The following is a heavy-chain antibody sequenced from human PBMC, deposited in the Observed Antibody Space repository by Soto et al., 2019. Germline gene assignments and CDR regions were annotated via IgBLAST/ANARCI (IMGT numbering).Heavy chain of an antibody. CDR3: ERWAYCSGDCQFDY. V-gene: IGHV1-3*04. D-gene: IGHD2-21*02. Sequence: GASVKVSCKASGYPFTSHAMQWVRQAPGQSLEWMGWIDTGNGNTKYSQKFQGRVTITRDTSASTAYMELSSLKSEDTAVYYCERWAYCSGDCQFDYWGQGTLVTVSS. CDR2: IDTGNGNT. CDR1: GYPFTSHA. J-gene: IGHJ4*02.